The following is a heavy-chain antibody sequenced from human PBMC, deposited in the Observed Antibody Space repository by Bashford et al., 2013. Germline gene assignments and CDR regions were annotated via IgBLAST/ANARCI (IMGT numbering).Heavy chain of an antibody. CDR2: MFYSGST. CDR3: ASLTTIRGVTLYYAMDV. D-gene: IGHD3-10*01. CDR1: GASITSNN. V-gene: IGHV4-59*12. Sequence: SETLSLTCTVSGASITSNNWYWIRQSPGRGLEWIASMFYSGSTDFSPSLKSRLTVSLDTSKNQFSLRLSSVTAADTAVYYCASLTTIRGVTLYYAMDVWGQGTPVTVSS. J-gene: IGHJ6*02.